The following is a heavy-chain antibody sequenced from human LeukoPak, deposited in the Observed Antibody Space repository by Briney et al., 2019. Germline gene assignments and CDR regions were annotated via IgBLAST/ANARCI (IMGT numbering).Heavy chain of an antibody. CDR3: ARLDWRGY. CDR2: ISGNSADI. Sequence: GGSLRLSCAASGLTVSSSYMSWVRQAPGRGLEWVSSISGNSADINNADSLKGRFTISRDNAKNSLYLQLNSLTVEDTAVYYCARLDWRGYWGQGTLVTVSS. D-gene: IGHD2-21*01. CDR1: GLTVSSSY. V-gene: IGHV3-21*01. J-gene: IGHJ4*02.